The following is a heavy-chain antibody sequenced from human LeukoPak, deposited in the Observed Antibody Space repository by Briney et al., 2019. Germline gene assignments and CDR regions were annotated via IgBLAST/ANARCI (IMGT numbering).Heavy chain of an antibody. CDR3: ASWYHIDY. J-gene: IGHJ4*02. Sequence: GGSLRLSCAASGFTFSTFAMTWVRQAPGRGLEWVSAVSDSGADTFYADSVRGRFAISRDNSKNTLYLQMNSLRAEDTAMYYCASWYHIDYWGQGTLVTVSS. CDR2: VSDSGADT. D-gene: IGHD2-2*01. V-gene: IGHV3-23*01. CDR1: GFTFSTFA.